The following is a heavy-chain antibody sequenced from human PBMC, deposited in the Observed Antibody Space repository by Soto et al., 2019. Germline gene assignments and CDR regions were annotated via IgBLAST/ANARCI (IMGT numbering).Heavy chain of an antibody. D-gene: IGHD6-13*01. J-gene: IGHJ4*02. CDR3: ARDQWAMESSSWLDY. CDR1: GDSVSSNNAA. V-gene: IGHV6-1*01. CDR2: TYYRSKWNN. Sequence: PSQTLSLTCAISGDSVSSNNAAWNWIRQSPSRGLEWLGRTYYRSKWNNDYAVSVKSRITINPDTSKNQFSLQLNSVTPEDTAVYYCARDQWAMESSSWLDYWGQGTLVTVSS.